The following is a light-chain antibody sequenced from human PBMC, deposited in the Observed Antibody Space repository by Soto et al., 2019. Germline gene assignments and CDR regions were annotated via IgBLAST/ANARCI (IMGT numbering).Light chain of an antibody. V-gene: IGKV1-5*03. CDR3: QQYNTYPRT. Sequence: DIQMTQSPSTLSASVGDRVTITCRASQSISGWLAWYQQKPGKAPKLLIYKASKLQSGVPSRFSGSATGTEFTLTISSLQPDDYATYFCQQYNTYPRTFGQGTKVEIK. CDR1: QSISGW. J-gene: IGKJ1*01. CDR2: KAS.